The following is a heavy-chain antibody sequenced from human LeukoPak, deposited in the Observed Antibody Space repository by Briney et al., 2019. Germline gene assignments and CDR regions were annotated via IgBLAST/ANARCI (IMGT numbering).Heavy chain of an antibody. J-gene: IGHJ5*02. CDR3: ARASGPENWFDP. V-gene: IGHV4-30-2*01. CDR2: IYHSGST. D-gene: IGHD2-8*02. Sequence: TSETLSLTCAVSGGSISSGGYSWSWIRQPPGKGLEWIGYIYHSGSTYYNPSLKSRVTISVDRSKNQFSLKLSSVTAADTAVYYCARASGPENWFDPWGQGTLVTVSS. CDR1: GGSISSGGYS.